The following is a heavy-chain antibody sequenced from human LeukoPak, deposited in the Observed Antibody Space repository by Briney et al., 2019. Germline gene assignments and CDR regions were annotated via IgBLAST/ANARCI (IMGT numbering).Heavy chain of an antibody. D-gene: IGHD1-26*01. CDR1: GYTFTGHY. Sequence: ASVKVSCKASGYTFTGHYIHWVRQAPGQGLEWMGWINPNSGGTKYAQKFQGRVTMTRDTSISTAYMELSKLRSDDTAVYSCARDYGYYSGLYFFDYWGQGTLVTVSS. J-gene: IGHJ4*02. CDR2: INPNSGGT. V-gene: IGHV1-2*02. CDR3: ARDYGYYSGLYFFDY.